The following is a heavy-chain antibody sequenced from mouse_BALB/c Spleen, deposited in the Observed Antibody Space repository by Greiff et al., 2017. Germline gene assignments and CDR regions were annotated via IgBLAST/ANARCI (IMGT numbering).Heavy chain of an antibody. CDR2: ISSGGSYT. J-gene: IGHJ4*01. V-gene: IGHV5-6*01. CDR1: GFTFSSYG. Sequence: DVQLVESGGDLVKPGGSLKLSCAASGFTFSSYGMSWVRQTPDKRLEWVATISSGGSYTYYPDSVKGRFTISRDNAKNTLYLQMSSLKSEDTTMYYCARQATILLLDYWGQGTSVTVSS. D-gene: IGHD1-1*02. CDR3: ARQATILLLDY.